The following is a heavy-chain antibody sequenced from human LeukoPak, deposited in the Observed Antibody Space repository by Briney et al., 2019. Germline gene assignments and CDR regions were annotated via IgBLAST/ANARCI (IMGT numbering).Heavy chain of an antibody. Sequence: PSETLSLTRAVYGGSFSGYYWSWIRQHPGKGLEWIGYIYYSGSTYYNPSLKSRVTISVDTSKNQFSLKLSSVTAADTAVYYCARGHRPGPRRYYYGMDVWGQGTTVTVSS. J-gene: IGHJ6*02. CDR3: ARGHRPGPRRYYYGMDV. CDR2: IYYSGST. V-gene: IGHV4-31*11. CDR1: GGSFSGYY. D-gene: IGHD6-6*01.